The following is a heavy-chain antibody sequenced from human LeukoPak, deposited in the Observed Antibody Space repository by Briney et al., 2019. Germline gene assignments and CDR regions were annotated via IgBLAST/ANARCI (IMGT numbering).Heavy chain of an antibody. CDR2: ISSAGRKI. J-gene: IGHJ5*02. D-gene: IGHD2-2*01. CDR3: AKGYCTSTTCYDAGDWFAI. Sequence: PGGSLRLSWTAAAFTFSSYGMHWVRQAPGKGLDWVAAISSAGRKIYYAEAVKGRFTISRDNSKQTLYLQMNSLRAEDTAVYYCAKGYCTSTTCYDAGDWFAIWGQGTLVTVSS. V-gene: IGHV3-30*18. CDR1: AFTFSSYG.